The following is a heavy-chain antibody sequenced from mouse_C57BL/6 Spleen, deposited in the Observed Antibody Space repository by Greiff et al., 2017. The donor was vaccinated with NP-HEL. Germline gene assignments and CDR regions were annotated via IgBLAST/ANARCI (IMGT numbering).Heavy chain of an antibody. Sequence: QVQLQQPGAELVKPGASVKLSCKASGYTFTSYWMHWVKQRPGRGLEWIGRIDPNSGGTKYNEKFKSKATLTVDKPSSTAYMQLSSLTSEDSAVYYCARYERWLPFAYWGQGTLVTVSA. CDR3: ARYERWLPFAY. D-gene: IGHD2-3*01. J-gene: IGHJ3*01. CDR1: GYTFTSYW. CDR2: IDPNSGGT. V-gene: IGHV1-72*01.